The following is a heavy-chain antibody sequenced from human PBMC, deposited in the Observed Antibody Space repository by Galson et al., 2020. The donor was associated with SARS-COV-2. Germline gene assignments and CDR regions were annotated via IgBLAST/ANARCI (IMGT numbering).Heavy chain of an antibody. V-gene: IGHV4-39*07. CDR3: ARLYGSAFDY. D-gene: IGHD4-17*01. CDR1: GGYISRSRYY. Sequence: SETLSLTCSVSGGYISRSRYYWGWIRQPPGKGLEWIGNIFFTGETYYNPSLKSRVTISVDTSKSQFSLTLNSVTAADTAVYYCARLYGSAFDYWCQGTLVTVSS. J-gene: IGHJ4*02. CDR2: IFFTGET.